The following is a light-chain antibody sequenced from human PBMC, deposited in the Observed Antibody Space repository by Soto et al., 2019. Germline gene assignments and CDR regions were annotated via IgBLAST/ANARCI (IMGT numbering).Light chain of an antibody. V-gene: IGKV3-20*01. CDR3: QQYGSSPPYT. CDR1: QSVSRSY. J-gene: IGKJ2*01. Sequence: EIVLTQSPGTLSLSPGERATLSCRASQSVSRSYLAWYQQKPGQAPRLLIYGASSRATGIPDRFSGSGSGTDFTLTISRLEPEDFAVDYCQQYGSSPPYTFGQGTKLEIK. CDR2: GAS.